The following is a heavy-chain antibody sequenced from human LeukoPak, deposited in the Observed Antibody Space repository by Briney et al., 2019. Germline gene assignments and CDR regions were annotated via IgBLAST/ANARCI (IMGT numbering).Heavy chain of an antibody. CDR2: IKSKTDGGTA. CDR3: TTRTWADGFDI. CDR1: GPTFRNAW. D-gene: IGHD1-26*01. J-gene: IGHJ3*02. V-gene: IGHV3-15*01. Sequence: GGSLRLSCAASGPTFRNAWMNWVRQAPGRGLEWVGRIKSKTDGGTADYAAPVKGRITISRDDSKNTLYLQINSLKTDDTALYYCTTRTWADGFDIWGQGTMVTVSS.